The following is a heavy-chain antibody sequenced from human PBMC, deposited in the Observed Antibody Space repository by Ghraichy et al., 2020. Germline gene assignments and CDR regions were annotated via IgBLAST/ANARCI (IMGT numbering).Heavy chain of an antibody. CDR3: ARITMVRGVDY. J-gene: IGHJ4*02. D-gene: IGHD3-10*01. CDR2: ISSSSSYI. V-gene: IGHV3-21*01. Sequence: LSLTCAASGFTFSSYSMNWVRQAPGKGLEWVSSISSSSSYIYYADSVKGRFTISRDNAKNSLYLQMNSLRAEDTAVYYCARITMVRGVDYWGQGTLVTVSS. CDR1: GFTFSSYS.